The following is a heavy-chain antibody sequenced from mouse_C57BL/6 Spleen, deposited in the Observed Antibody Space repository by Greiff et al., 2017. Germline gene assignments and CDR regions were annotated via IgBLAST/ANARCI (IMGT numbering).Heavy chain of an antibody. V-gene: IGHV5-17*01. J-gene: IGHJ4*01. CDR3: AREGHRDYAMYY. CDR2: ISSGSGTI. CDR1: GFTFSDYG. D-gene: IGHD3-3*01. Sequence: EVKLVESGGGLVKPGGSLTLSCAASGFTFSDYGMHWVRQAPEKGLEWVAYISSGSGTIYYADTVNGRFTITRDKAKNTLFLQMTSLRSEDTAMYYGAREGHRDYAMYYWGKGTSVTVSS.